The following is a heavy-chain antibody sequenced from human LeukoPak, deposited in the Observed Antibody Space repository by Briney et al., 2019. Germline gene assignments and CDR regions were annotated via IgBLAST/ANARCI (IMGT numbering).Heavy chain of an antibody. Sequence: GGSLRLSCRASGFVFGDYTMTWVRQAPGKGLEWVGFIRSKAHGGTTQDAASVKGRFTISREDSEGISHLQMNSLKAEDTARYYCARATGYCTSFSCYVFDSWGKGTLVTVSS. V-gene: IGHV3-49*04. CDR2: IRSKAHGGTT. CDR3: ARATGYCTSFSCYVFDS. D-gene: IGHD2-2*01. CDR1: GFVFGDYT. J-gene: IGHJ4*02.